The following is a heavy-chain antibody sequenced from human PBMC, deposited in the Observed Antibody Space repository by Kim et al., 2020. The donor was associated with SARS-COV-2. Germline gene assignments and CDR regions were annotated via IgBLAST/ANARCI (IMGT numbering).Heavy chain of an antibody. Sequence: GGSLRLSCAASGFTFNNAWMSWVRQAPGKGLEWVGRMKSKTDGGTTDYAAPVKGRFTISRDDSDNTLYLQMNSLKIEDTAVYYCTTVTYYDFWSGYYFDYWGQGTLVTVSS. CDR1: GFTFNNAW. J-gene: IGHJ4*02. D-gene: IGHD3-3*01. V-gene: IGHV3-15*01. CDR3: TTVTYYDFWSGYYFDY. CDR2: MKSKTDGGTT.